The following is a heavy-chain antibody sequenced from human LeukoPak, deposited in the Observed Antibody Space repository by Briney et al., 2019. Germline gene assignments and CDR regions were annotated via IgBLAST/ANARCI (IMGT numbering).Heavy chain of an antibody. CDR1: GYTFTGYY. CDR2: INPNSGGT. D-gene: IGHD4-17*01. Sequence: ASVKVSCKASGYTFTGYYMHWVRQAPGQGLEWMGWINPNSGGTNYAQKFQGRVTMTRDTSISTAYMELSRLRSEDTAVYYCARDYGDNNWFDHWGQGTLVTVSS. V-gene: IGHV1-2*02. J-gene: IGHJ5*02. CDR3: ARDYGDNNWFDH.